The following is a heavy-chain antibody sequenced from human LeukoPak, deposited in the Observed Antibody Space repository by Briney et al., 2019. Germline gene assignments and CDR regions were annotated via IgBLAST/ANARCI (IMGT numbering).Heavy chain of an antibody. D-gene: IGHD3-10*01. Sequence: GASVKVSCKASGYTFTSYGISWVRQAPGQGLEWMGWISAYNGNTNYAQKLQGRVTMTTDTSTSTAYMELRSLRSDDTAVYYCASDNVVRGVIILEHWFDPWGQGTLVTVSS. CDR1: GYTFTSYG. CDR3: ASDNVVRGVIILEHWFDP. V-gene: IGHV1-18*01. CDR2: ISAYNGNT. J-gene: IGHJ5*02.